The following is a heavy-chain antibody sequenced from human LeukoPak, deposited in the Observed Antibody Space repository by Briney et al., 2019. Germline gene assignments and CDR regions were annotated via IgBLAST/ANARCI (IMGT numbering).Heavy chain of an antibody. CDR1: GFTFSSYG. V-gene: IGHV3-30*18. CDR2: ISYDGSNK. D-gene: IGHD2-2*02. J-gene: IGHJ4*02. CDR3: AKQTSPSHTHDY. Sequence: AGRSLRLSCAASGFTFSSYGMHWVRQAPGKGLEWVAVISYDGSNKYYADSVKGRFTMSRDNSKNTLYLQMNSLRAEDTAVYYCAKQTSPSHTHDYWGQGTLVTVSS.